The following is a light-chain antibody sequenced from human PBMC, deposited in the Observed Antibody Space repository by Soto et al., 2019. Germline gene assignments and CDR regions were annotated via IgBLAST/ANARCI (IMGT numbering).Light chain of an antibody. CDR1: QNISSY. CDR3: EQYGSSPRT. V-gene: IGKV3-11*01. J-gene: IGKJ1*01. Sequence: IVFAQAPVTLSLSPGERATLSCRASQNISSYLIWYQQKPGQAPRLLMYDVSNRATGIPARFSGSGSGTDFSLTISRLEPEDFAVYYCEQYGSSPRTFGQGTKVDIK. CDR2: DVS.